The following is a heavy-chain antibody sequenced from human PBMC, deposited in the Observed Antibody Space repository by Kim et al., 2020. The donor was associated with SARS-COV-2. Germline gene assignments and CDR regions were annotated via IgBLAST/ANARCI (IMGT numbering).Heavy chain of an antibody. Sequence: GGSLRLSCAASGFTFSSYAMSWVRQAPGKGLEWVSAISGSGGSTYYADSVKGRFTISRDNSKNTLYLQMNSLRAEDTAVYYCAKRAGPLVRGVISFYYGMDVWGQGTTVTVSS. J-gene: IGHJ6*02. CDR3: AKRAGPLVRGVISFYYGMDV. V-gene: IGHV3-23*01. D-gene: IGHD3-10*01. CDR2: ISGSGGST. CDR1: GFTFSSYA.